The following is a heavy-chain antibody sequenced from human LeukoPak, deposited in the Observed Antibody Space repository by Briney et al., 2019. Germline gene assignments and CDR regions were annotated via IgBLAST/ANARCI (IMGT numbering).Heavy chain of an antibody. Sequence: ASVKVSCKASGYTFTSSAINWVRQAPGQGLEWMGIINPSGGSTSYAQKFQGRVTMTRDTSTSTVYMELSSLRSEDTAVYYCARRTYSGSHAAAFDIWGQGTMVTVSS. D-gene: IGHD1-26*01. CDR1: GYTFTSSA. J-gene: IGHJ3*02. V-gene: IGHV1-46*01. CDR2: INPSGGST. CDR3: ARRTYSGSHAAAFDI.